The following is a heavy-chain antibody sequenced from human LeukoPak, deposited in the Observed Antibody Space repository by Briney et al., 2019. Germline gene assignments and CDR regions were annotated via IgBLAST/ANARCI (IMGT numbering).Heavy chain of an antibody. Sequence: ASETLSLTCTVSGGSISSGGYYWSWIRQPPGKGLEWIGYIYHSGSTYYNPSLKSRVTISVDRSKNQFSLKLSSVAAADTAVYYCARGQKRWLQSSSGETSVTYFDIWGQGTMVTVSS. V-gene: IGHV4-30-2*01. CDR3: ARGQKRWLQSSSGETSVTYFDI. CDR1: GGSISSGGYY. CDR2: IYHSGST. D-gene: IGHD5-24*01. J-gene: IGHJ3*02.